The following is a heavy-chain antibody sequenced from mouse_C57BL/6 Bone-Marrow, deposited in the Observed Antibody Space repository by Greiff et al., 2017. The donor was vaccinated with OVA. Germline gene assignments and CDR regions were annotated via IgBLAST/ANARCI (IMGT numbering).Heavy chain of an antibody. Sequence: VQLKQSGPVLVKPGASVKMSCKASGYTFTDYYLNWVKQSHGKSLEWIGVINPYNGGTSYNQKFKGKATLTVDKSSSTAYMELNSLTSEDSAVYYCARWGSSYARDYWGQGTSVTGSS. CDR2: INPYNGGT. J-gene: IGHJ4*01. V-gene: IGHV1-19*01. CDR1: GYTFTDYY. CDR3: ARWGSSYARDY. D-gene: IGHD1-1*01.